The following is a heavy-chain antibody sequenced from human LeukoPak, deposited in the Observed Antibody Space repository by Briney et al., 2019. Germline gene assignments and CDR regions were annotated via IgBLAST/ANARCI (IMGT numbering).Heavy chain of an antibody. V-gene: IGHV3-21*01. J-gene: IGHJ6*04. CDR1: GFTFSSYS. Sequence: GGYLRLSCAASGFTFSSYSMNWVRQAPGKGLEWVSSISSSSSYIYYADSVKGRFTISRDNAKNSLYLQMNRLRAEDTAVYYCARDRGGYDILTGYYYYYYGMDVWGKGTTVTVSS. CDR3: ARDRGGYDILTGYYYYYYGMDV. D-gene: IGHD3-9*01. CDR2: ISSSSSYI.